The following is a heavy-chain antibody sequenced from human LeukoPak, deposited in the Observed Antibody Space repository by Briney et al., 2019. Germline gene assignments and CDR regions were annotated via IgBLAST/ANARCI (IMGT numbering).Heavy chain of an antibody. CDR1: GFIFSNYV. J-gene: IGHJ4*02. Sequence: GGSLRLSGAASGFIFSNYVMHWVRQAPGKGLEWVALIWYDGSNKYYADTVMGRFTVSRDNSKNTLYLQMNSLRAEDTAVYYCARDSSSGSYCFDYWGQGTLVTVSS. CDR3: ARDSSSGSYCFDY. V-gene: IGHV3-33*01. D-gene: IGHD3-10*01. CDR2: IWYDGSNK.